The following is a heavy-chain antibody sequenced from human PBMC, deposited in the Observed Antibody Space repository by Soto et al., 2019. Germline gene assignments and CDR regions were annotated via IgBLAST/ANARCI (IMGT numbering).Heavy chain of an antibody. V-gene: IGHV3-30-3*01. CDR2: ISYDGSNK. CDR1: GFTFSSYA. J-gene: IGHJ4*02. CDR3: ARDGGKSDYNWNDDGGGGFDY. Sequence: QVQLVESGGGVVQPGRSLRLSCAASGFTFSSYAMHWVRQAPGKGLEWVAVISYDGSNKYYADSVKGRFTISRDNSKNTLYLQMNSLRAEDTAVYYCARDGGKSDYNWNDDGGGGFDYWGQGTLVTVSS. D-gene: IGHD1-20*01.